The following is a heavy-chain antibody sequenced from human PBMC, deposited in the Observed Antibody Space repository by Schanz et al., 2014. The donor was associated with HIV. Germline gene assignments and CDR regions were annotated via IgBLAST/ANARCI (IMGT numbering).Heavy chain of an antibody. J-gene: IGHJ6*02. V-gene: IGHV3-21*04. D-gene: IGHD2-21*02. Sequence: EVQLAESGGGLVKPGGSLRLSCAGSGFTFSDYSMTWVRQAPGKGLEWVALISATGAYIYYADSVKGRFTISRDNAQKALLLHMNSLGDEDTAIYLCARDSVDAVVTSTDYYNGIDVWGQGTTVTVSS. CDR2: ISATGAYI. CDR3: ARDSVDAVVTSTDYYNGIDV. CDR1: GFTFSDYS.